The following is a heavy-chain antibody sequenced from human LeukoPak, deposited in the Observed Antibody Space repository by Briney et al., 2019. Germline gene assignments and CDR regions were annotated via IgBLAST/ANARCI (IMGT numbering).Heavy chain of an antibody. CDR1: GFTFKDYY. V-gene: IGHV7-4-1*02. CDR3: ARDNRYFDNFDY. D-gene: IGHD3-9*01. J-gene: IGHJ4*02. Sequence: DSVRVSCKTSGFTFKDYYIHWVRQAPGQGLEWMGWINTNTGNPTYAQGFTGRFVFSLDTSVSTAYLQISSLKAEDTAVYYCARDNRYFDNFDYWGQGTLVTVSS. CDR2: INTNTGNP.